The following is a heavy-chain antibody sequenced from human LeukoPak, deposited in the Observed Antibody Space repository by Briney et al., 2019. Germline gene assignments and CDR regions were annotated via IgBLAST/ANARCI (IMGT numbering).Heavy chain of an antibody. J-gene: IGHJ3*01. D-gene: IGHD2-2*01. CDR1: GYSFNTYW. Sequence: GESLKISCQGSGYSFNTYWIGWVRQMAGKGLEWMGIIYVGDSDTRYSPSFQGHVTISADKSISTAYLQWSSLKASDTAMYYCARRDIVVEPAAFDAFDLWGQGTMVTVSS. CDR2: IYVGDSDT. V-gene: IGHV5-51*01. CDR3: ARRDIVVEPAAFDAFDL.